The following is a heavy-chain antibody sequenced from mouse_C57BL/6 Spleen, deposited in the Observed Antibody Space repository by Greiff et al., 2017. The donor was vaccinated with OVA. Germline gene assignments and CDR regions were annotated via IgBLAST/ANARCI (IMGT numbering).Heavy chain of an antibody. CDR3: ARLGDYWFAY. V-gene: IGHV1-69*01. D-gene: IGHD2-4*01. Sequence: VQLQQPGAELVMPGASVKLSCKASGYTFTSYWMHWVKQRPGQGLEWIGEIDPSDSYTSYNQKFKGKSTLTVDKSSSTAYMQLSSLTSEDSAVYYCARLGDYWFAYWGQGTLVTVSA. CDR1: GYTFTSYW. J-gene: IGHJ3*01. CDR2: IDPSDSYT.